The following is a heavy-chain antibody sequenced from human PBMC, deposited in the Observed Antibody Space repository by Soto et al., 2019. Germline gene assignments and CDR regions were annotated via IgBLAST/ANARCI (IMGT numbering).Heavy chain of an antibody. CDR1: GFTFGTTD. D-gene: IGHD3-10*01. CDR2: IDGSGGIT. J-gene: IGHJ5*02. CDR3: VKNSGWFNT. Sequence: QLLQSGGGLVQPGGSLTLSCAASGFTFGTTDMSWVRQAPGEGLEWVSTIDGSGGITYYADSVKGRFTISRDNSRNTVYLQMTSLRVDDTALYYCVKNSGWFNTWGQRALVHAPS. V-gene: IGHV3-23*01.